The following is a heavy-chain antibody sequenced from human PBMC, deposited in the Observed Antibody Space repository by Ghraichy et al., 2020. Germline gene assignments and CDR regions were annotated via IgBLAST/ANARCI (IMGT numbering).Heavy chain of an antibody. CDR2: TYSAGST. Sequence: GSLRLSCVASGFTVSSSYMTWVRQAPGKGLEWVSVTYSAGSTYYADSVKGRFTISRDNSKNTLYLQMNSLRADDTAVYYCASGRVPASMAGDYWGQGTLVTVSS. CDR3: ASGRVPASMAGDY. D-gene: IGHD2-2*01. V-gene: IGHV3-53*01. CDR1: GFTVSSSY. J-gene: IGHJ4*02.